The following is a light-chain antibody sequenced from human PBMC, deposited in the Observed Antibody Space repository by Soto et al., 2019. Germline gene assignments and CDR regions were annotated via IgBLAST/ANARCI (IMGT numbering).Light chain of an antibody. Sequence: EIVLTQSPGTLSLSPGERATLSCRASQSVSSSYLAWYQQKPGQAPRLLIYGASSRATGIPDRFSGSWSGTDFHLTISRLEPEDFAVYYCQQYGSSWTFGQGTKVEIK. V-gene: IGKV3-20*01. CDR2: GAS. J-gene: IGKJ1*01. CDR1: QSVSSSY. CDR3: QQYGSSWT.